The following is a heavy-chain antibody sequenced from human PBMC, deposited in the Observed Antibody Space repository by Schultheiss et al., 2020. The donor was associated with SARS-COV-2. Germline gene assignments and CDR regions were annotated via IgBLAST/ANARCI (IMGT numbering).Heavy chain of an antibody. V-gene: IGHV4-61*02. CDR2: IYTSGST. J-gene: IGHJ4*02. D-gene: IGHD2-21*02. Sequence: SETLSLTCTVSGGSISSGDYYWSWIRQPAGKGLEWIGRIYTSGSTNYNPSLKSRVTISLDTSKNQISLKLSSVTAADTAVYYCARGSSRGWVVTAIPPLDYWGQGTLVTVSS. CDR1: GGSISSGDYY. CDR3: ARGSSRGWVVTAIPPLDY.